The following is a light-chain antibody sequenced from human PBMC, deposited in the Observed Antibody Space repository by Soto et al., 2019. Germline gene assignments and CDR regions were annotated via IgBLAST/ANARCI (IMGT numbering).Light chain of an antibody. Sequence: LTQPPSGSRMPGQSFTISCTVTSSDIGSYNRVSWYQQPPGAAPKLMICEVNNRPSGVPERFSGSKSGNTASLTIFGLQAEDEADYYCSSFTTSDTYVFGTGTKVTVL. V-gene: IGLV2-18*02. J-gene: IGLJ1*01. CDR3: SSFTTSDTYV. CDR1: SSDIGSYNR. CDR2: EVN.